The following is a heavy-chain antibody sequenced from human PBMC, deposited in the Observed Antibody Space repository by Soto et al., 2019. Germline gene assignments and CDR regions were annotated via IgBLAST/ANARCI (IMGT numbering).Heavy chain of an antibody. Sequence: PSETLSLTCTVSGGSISSSSYYWGWIRQPPGKGLEWIGSIYYSGSTYYNPSLKSRVTISVDTSKNKFSLTLTSVTAADTAVYLFARVIPPPQIVETPWWFDPWGQGTLVTVSS. V-gene: IGHV4-39*07. J-gene: IGHJ5*02. CDR1: GGSISSSSYY. CDR2: IYYSGST. D-gene: IGHD3-16*01. CDR3: ARVIPPPQIVETPWWFDP.